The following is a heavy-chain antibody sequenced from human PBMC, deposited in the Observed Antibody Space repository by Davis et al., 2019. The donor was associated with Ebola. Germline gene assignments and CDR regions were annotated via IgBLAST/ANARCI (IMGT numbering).Heavy chain of an antibody. V-gene: IGHV4-59*12. CDR3: ARGGLRFLEWLTFDI. D-gene: IGHD3-3*01. J-gene: IGHJ3*02. CDR2: INHSGST. CDR1: GGSISSYY. Sequence: MPSETLSLTCTVSGGSISSYYWSWIRQPPGKGLEWIGEINHSGSTNYNPSLKSRVTISVDKSKNQFSLKLSSVTAADTAVYYCARGGLRFLEWLTFDIWGQGTMVTVSS.